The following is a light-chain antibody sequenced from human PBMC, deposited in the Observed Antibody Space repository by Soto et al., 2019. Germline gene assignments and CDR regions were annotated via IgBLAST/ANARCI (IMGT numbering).Light chain of an antibody. Sequence: QSVLTQAPSVSGAPGQRVTISCIGSSSNIGASYDVHWYQQVPGTAPKLLIYGNNNRPSGVPDRFSGSKSGTSASLAITGLQAEDEADYYCQSFDSSLSGSGVFGGGTKLTVL. J-gene: IGLJ3*02. CDR1: SSNIGASYD. V-gene: IGLV1-40*01. CDR3: QSFDSSLSGSGV. CDR2: GNN.